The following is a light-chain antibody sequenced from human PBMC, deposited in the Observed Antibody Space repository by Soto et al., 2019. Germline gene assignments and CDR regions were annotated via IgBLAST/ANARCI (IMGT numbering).Light chain of an antibody. V-gene: IGLV2-14*01. CDR2: DVN. Sequence: QSVLTQPASVSGSPGQSITLSCTGTSSDIGGYDYVSWYQRHPGKAPKLIIYDVNNRPSGVSNRFSGSKSGNTASLTISGLQAEDEADYYCTSYASGSSHVVFGGGDQADRP. CDR1: SSDIGGYDY. CDR3: TSYASGSSHVV. J-gene: IGLJ2*01.